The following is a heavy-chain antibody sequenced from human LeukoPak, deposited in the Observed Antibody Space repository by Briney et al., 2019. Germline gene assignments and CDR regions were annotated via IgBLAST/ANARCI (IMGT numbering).Heavy chain of an antibody. CDR3: ARLVVVVAARYYYFGMDV. D-gene: IGHD2-15*01. J-gene: IGHJ6*02. CDR1: GGTFSSYA. V-gene: IGHV1-69*13. Sequence: SVKVSCKASGGTFSSYAISWVRQAPGQGLEWMGGIIPIFGTANYAQKFQGRVTITADESTSTAYMELSSLRSEDTAVYYCARLVVVVAARYYYFGMDVWGQGTTVTVSS. CDR2: IIPIFGTA.